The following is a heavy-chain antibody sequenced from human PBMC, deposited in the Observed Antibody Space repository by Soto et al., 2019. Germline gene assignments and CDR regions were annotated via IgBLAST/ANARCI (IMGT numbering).Heavy chain of an antibody. Sequence: QVQLQESGPGLVKPSQTLSLTCTVSGGSISSGGYYWSWIRQHPGKGLEWIGYIYYSGSTYYNPSLKSRVTISVDTSKNQVSLKLSSVTAADTAVYYCARVITAAAVNYFDYWGQGTLVTVSS. CDR3: ARVITAAAVNYFDY. V-gene: IGHV4-31*03. J-gene: IGHJ4*02. D-gene: IGHD6-13*01. CDR1: GGSISSGGYY. CDR2: IYYSGST.